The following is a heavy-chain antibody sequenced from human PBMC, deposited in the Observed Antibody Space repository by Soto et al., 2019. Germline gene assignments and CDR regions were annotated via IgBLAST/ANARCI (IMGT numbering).Heavy chain of an antibody. CDR3: ARSDGYNFDRFSDP. Sequence: SXKVSFKASGHTXNSYALHLVRQAPGQRLEWIGWFNPGNCHRKFSQRFQGRVNLTSYRSANTAYMELSGLTSGDTAVYYCARSDGYNFDRFSDPWGQGTLGTVSS. V-gene: IGHV1-3*01. CDR1: GHTXNSYA. J-gene: IGHJ5*02. CDR2: FNPGNCHR. D-gene: IGHD5-12*01.